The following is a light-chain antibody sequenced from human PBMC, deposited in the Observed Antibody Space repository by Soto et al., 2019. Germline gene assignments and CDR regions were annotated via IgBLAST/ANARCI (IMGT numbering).Light chain of an antibody. CDR2: GHN. V-gene: IGLV1-40*01. J-gene: IGLJ3*02. CDR1: ASNIGAGYE. CDR3: QSYDISLSGSGV. Sequence: QALVTQPPSVSGAPGQRVTISCTGNASNIGAGYEVHWYQQPPGKAPKLLISGHNIRPSGVPDRFFGSKSGTSASLAINGLQAEDEADYYCQSYDISLSGSGVFGGGTKLTVL.